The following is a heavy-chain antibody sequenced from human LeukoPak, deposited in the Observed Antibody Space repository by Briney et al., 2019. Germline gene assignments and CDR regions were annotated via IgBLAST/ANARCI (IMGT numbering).Heavy chain of an antibody. D-gene: IGHD6-19*01. CDR2: IIPIFGTA. Sequence: SVKVSCKASGGTFSSYAISWVRQAPGQGLGWMGRIIPIFGTANYAQKFQGRVTITTDESTSTAYMELSSLRSEDTAVYYCARGPPLYSCGWFPFDYWGQGTLVTVSS. V-gene: IGHV1-69*05. J-gene: IGHJ4*02. CDR3: ARGPPLYSCGWFPFDY. CDR1: GGTFSSYA.